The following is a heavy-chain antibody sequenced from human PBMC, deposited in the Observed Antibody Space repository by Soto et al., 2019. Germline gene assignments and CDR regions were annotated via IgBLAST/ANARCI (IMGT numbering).Heavy chain of an antibody. CDR1: GDSVSSNSAA. Sequence: TLSLTCAISGDSVSSNSAAWNWIRQSPSRGLEWLGRTYYRSKWYNDYAVSVKSRITINPVTSKHQYSLQLNSVTPEDTAVYYCARARVVPAAKASYWYYFDYWGQGTLVAVSS. J-gene: IGHJ4*02. CDR2: TYYRSKWYN. V-gene: IGHV6-1*01. CDR3: ARARVVPAAKASYWYYFDY. D-gene: IGHD2-2*01.